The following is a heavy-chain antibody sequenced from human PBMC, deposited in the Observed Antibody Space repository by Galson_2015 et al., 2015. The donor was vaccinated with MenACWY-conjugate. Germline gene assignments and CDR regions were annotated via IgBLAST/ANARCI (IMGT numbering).Heavy chain of an antibody. Sequence: SLRLSCAASGFSISNFGMNWVRQAPGKGLEWVSYISPTSGNIYYADPVKGRFTISRDNAKNSLYLQMNSLRDEDSAVYYCAKGVRSGHTYGAFDIWGQGTMVTVSS. D-gene: IGHD3-3*01. J-gene: IGHJ3*02. V-gene: IGHV3-48*02. CDR2: ISPTSGNI. CDR3: AKGVRSGHTYGAFDI. CDR1: GFSISNFG.